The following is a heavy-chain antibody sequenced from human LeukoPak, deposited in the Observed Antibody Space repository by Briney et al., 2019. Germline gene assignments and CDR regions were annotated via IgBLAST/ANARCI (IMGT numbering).Heavy chain of an antibody. Sequence: GGSLRLSCAASGFTFSSYAMHWVRQAPGKGLEWVAVISYDGSNKYYADSVKGRFTISRDNSKNTLYLQMNSLRAEDTAVYYCARELRYSSSWSFHFDYWGQGTLVTVSS. CDR1: GFTFSSYA. V-gene: IGHV3-30-3*01. CDR2: ISYDGSNK. CDR3: ARELRYSSSWSFHFDY. J-gene: IGHJ4*02. D-gene: IGHD6-13*01.